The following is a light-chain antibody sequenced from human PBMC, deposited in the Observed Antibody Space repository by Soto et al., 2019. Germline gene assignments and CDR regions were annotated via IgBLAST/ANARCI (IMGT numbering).Light chain of an antibody. CDR1: QSVATN. CDR3: QQYNNSPPA. CDR2: GAS. V-gene: IGKV3-15*01. Sequence: EIVMTQSPATLSVSPGERATLSCRASQSVATNLAWYQQKPGQAPRLLIYGASTKATAIPARFSGGGSGTEFTLTISSLQTEDCAVYYCQQYNNSPPAFGQGTNVDIK. J-gene: IGKJ1*01.